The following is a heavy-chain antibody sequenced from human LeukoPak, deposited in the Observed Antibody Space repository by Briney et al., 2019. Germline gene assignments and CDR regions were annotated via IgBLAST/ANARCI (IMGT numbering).Heavy chain of an antibody. CDR3: ATYPPPGD. Sequence: GGSLRLSCAASGFTFDDYAMHWVRQAPGKGLEWVSGISWNSGSIGYADSVKGRFTISRDNAKNSLYLQMNSLRAEDTALYYCATYPPPGDWGQGTLVTVSS. V-gene: IGHV3-9*01. J-gene: IGHJ4*02. CDR1: GFTFDDYA. CDR2: ISWNSGSI. D-gene: IGHD3-10*01.